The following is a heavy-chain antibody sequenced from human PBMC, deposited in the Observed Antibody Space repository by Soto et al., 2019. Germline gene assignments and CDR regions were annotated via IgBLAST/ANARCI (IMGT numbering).Heavy chain of an antibody. CDR3: ARGPLLHSSGDRYFDY. CDR2: IYYSGST. CDR1: GGSISSGGYY. D-gene: IGHD6-6*01. V-gene: IGHV4-31*03. Sequence: SETLSLTCTVSGGSISSGGYYWSWIRQHPGKGLEWIGYIYYSGSTYYNPSLKSRVTISVDTSKNQFSLKLSSVTAADTAVYYCARGPLLHSSGDRYFDYWGQGTLVTVSS. J-gene: IGHJ4*02.